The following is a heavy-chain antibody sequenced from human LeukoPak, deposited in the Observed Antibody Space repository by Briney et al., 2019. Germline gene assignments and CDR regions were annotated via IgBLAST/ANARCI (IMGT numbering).Heavy chain of an antibody. D-gene: IGHD2-15*01. V-gene: IGHV3-7*01. CDR3: AREDGYCSGGNCYSYFDS. Sequence: GGSLRLSCATSGFTFSNSWMSWVRQAPGKGLEWVAYIKKTGSETYYVDSVKGRFTITRDNARNSLFLQMNSLRAEDTAVYYCAREDGYCSGGNCYSYFDSWGQGTLVTVSS. CDR1: GFTFSNSW. J-gene: IGHJ4*02. CDR2: IKKTGSET.